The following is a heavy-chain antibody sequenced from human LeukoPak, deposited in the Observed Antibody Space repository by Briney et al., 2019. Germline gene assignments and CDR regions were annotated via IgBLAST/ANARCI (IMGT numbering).Heavy chain of an antibody. J-gene: IGHJ4*02. CDR1: GGSFSGYY. CDR2: INHSGST. CDR3: ARRGFGKNFDY. D-gene: IGHD3-10*01. Sequence: SETLSLTCAVYGGSFSGYYWSWIRQPPGKGLEWIGEINHSGSTNYNPSLKSRVTISVDTSKNQFSLKLSSVTAADTAVYYCARRGFGKNFDYWGQGTLVTVSS. V-gene: IGHV4-34*01.